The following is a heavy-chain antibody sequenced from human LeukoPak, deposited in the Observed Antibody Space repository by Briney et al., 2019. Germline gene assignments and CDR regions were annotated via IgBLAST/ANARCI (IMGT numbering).Heavy chain of an antibody. CDR1: GFTFDDYA. J-gene: IGHJ5*02. D-gene: IGHD2-21*02. CDR3: ARDLYCGGDCP. Sequence: GRSLRLSCAASGFTFDDYAMHWVRQAPGKGLEWVANIKQDGSEKYYVDSVKGRFTISRDNAKNSLYLQMNSLRAEDTAVYYCARDLYCGGDCPWGQGTLVTVSS. V-gene: IGHV3-7*01. CDR2: IKQDGSEK.